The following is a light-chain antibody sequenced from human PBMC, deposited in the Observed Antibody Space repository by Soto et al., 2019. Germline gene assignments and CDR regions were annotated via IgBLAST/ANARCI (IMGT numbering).Light chain of an antibody. Sequence: EIVLTQSPGTLSLSPGERATLSCRASQSVSSDYLAWYQQKPGQAPRLLMYGASNRFTDIPDRFSGSGSGTDFTLTISRLEPEDSAVYYCQKYGSSPRFGQGTKVDI. V-gene: IGKV3-20*01. J-gene: IGKJ1*01. CDR2: GAS. CDR1: QSVSSDY. CDR3: QKYGSSPR.